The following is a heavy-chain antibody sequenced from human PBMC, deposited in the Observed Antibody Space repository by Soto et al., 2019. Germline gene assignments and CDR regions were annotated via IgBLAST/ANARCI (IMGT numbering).Heavy chain of an antibody. CDR3: AREGQAPYYYYGMDV. Sequence: ASVKVSCNASGYTFTNYGFSLVRQAPGQGLEWMGWISGYNGNTKYAEKFQGRVTMTTDTSTSTAHMELRSLRSDDTAVYYCAREGQAPYYYYGMDVWGQGTAVTVSS. V-gene: IGHV1-18*01. J-gene: IGHJ6*02. CDR2: ISGYNGNT. CDR1: GYTFTNYG.